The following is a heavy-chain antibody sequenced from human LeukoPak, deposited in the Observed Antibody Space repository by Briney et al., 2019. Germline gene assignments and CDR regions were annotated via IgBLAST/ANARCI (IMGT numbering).Heavy chain of an antibody. Sequence: PSETLSLTCNVSGGPIGTYYWSWIRQSPGKGLEWIGYIYYSGSATYNPSPKSRVTISVDTSKNQFSLKLTSVTAADTAVYYCARGDYYYYSMDVWGQGTTVTVS. CDR2: IYYSGSA. V-gene: IGHV4-59*08. CDR1: GGPIGTYY. CDR3: ARGDYYYYSMDV. J-gene: IGHJ6*02.